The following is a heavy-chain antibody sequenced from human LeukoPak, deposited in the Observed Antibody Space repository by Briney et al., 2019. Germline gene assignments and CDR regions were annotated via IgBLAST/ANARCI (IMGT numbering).Heavy chain of an antibody. CDR2: IISIFGTA. J-gene: IGHJ4*02. CDR3: TRSVRNGHIDY. V-gene: IGHV1-69*13. CDR1: GGTFSSYA. D-gene: IGHD2-8*01. Sequence: ASVKVSCKASGGTFSSYAISWVRQAPGQGLEWMGGIISIFGTANYAQKFQGRVTITADESTSTAYMELSSLTFEDTAVYYCTRSVRNGHIDYWGQGTLVTASS.